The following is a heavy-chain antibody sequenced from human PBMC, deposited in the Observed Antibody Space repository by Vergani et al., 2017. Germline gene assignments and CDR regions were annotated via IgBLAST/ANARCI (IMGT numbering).Heavy chain of an antibody. J-gene: IGHJ4*02. D-gene: IGHD2-8*01. CDR3: ARAKRVRRAMGSTDS. Sequence: QEHLVQSGSELKKPGASVKVSCKASGSSFNNYAIHWVRQAPGQGLEWMGWNNSTTGNPTYARAFTGRFVFSLDTSISTAYLHIGSLKAEDTAVYFCARAKRVRRAMGSTDSWGQGTLLTVSS. V-gene: IGHV7-4-1*01. CDR1: GSSFNNYA. CDR2: NNSTTGNP.